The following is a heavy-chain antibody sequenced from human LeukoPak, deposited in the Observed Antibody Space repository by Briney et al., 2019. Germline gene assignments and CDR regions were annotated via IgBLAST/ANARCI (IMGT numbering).Heavy chain of an antibody. V-gene: IGHV3-48*01. CDR1: GFTFSSYS. CDR2: ISSSSSTI. D-gene: IGHD2-2*02. Sequence: GGSLRLSCAASGFTFSSYSMNWVRQAPGKGLEWVSYISSSSSTIYYADSVKGRFTIPRDNAKNSLYLQMNSLRAEDTAVYYCARDDTPRYFYYYGMDVWGQGTTVTVSS. CDR3: ARDDTPRYFYYYGMDV. J-gene: IGHJ6*02.